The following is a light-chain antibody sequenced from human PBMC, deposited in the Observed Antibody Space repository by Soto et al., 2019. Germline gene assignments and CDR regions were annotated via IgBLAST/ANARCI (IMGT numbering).Light chain of an antibody. V-gene: IGKV1-5*03. CDR2: KAS. CDR3: QQYNDWPLT. CDR1: QSIANW. Sequence: IRVSQSASTLSASVVDRVTITCRASQSIANWLAWYQQKPGKAPKLLIYKASSLESGVPSRFSGSGSGTEFTLTISSLQSEDFALYYCQQYNDWPLTFGQGTKVDI. J-gene: IGKJ1*01.